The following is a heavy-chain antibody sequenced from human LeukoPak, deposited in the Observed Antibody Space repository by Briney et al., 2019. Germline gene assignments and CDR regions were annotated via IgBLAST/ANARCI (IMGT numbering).Heavy chain of an antibody. Sequence: VGSLRLSCAASGFTFSSYEMNWVRQAPGGRLEWVAVIWYDGSNKYYADSVKGRFTISRDNSKNTLYLQMNSLRAEDTAVYYCARDRAAAGMYYYYGMDVWSKGTTVTVSS. CDR2: IWYDGSNK. CDR3: ARDRAAAGMYYYYGMDV. J-gene: IGHJ6*04. D-gene: IGHD6-13*01. CDR1: GFTFSSYE. V-gene: IGHV3-33*08.